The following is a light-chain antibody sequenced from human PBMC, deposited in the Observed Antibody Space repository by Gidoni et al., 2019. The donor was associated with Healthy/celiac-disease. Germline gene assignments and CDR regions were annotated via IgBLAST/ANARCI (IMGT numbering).Light chain of an antibody. CDR1: NIGSKN. Sequence: SYELTPPLSVSVALGPTARITCGGNNIGSKNVHWYQQKPGQAPVLVIYRDSNRPSGIPERFSGSNSGNTATLTISRAQAGDEADYYCQVWDSSSVVFGGGTKLTVL. J-gene: IGLJ2*01. CDR3: QVWDSSSVV. V-gene: IGLV3-9*01. CDR2: RDS.